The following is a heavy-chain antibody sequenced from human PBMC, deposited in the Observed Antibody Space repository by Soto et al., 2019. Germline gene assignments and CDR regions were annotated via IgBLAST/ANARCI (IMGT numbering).Heavy chain of an antibody. CDR3: ARDRGYKAVDY. V-gene: IGHV3-7*03. Sequence: GGSLRLSCAASGFSFSSSWMRWVRQAPGKGLEWVASINADGSEKFYMDSVRGRFTISRDNAENSLSLLMNSLRVEDTAVDYCARDRGYKAVDYWGQGTLVTVSS. D-gene: IGHD3-22*01. CDR1: GFSFSSSW. J-gene: IGHJ4*02. CDR2: INADGSEK.